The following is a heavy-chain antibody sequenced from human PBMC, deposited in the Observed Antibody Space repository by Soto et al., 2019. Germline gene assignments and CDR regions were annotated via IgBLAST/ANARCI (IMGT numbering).Heavy chain of an antibody. CDR3: AKDDGLWYLDY. D-gene: IGHD5-18*01. V-gene: IGHV3-30*18. Sequence: QVHVVESGGGVVLPGRSLRLSCATSGFTFSSYGMHWVRQAPGKGLEWVAVMSYDGSNTYYGESVKGRFTISRDNSKNTLYLQMNSLRAEDTAVYYCAKDDGLWYLDYCGQGILVTVSS. J-gene: IGHJ4*02. CDR2: MSYDGSNT. CDR1: GFTFSSYG.